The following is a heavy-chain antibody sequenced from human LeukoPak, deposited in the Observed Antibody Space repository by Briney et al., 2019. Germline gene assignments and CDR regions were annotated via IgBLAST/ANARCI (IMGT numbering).Heavy chain of an antibody. CDR1: GASISSYY. V-gene: IGHV4-59*01. Sequence: SETLSLTCTVSGASISSYYWSWIRQPPGKGLEWIGYFYYSGSTNYNPSLKSRVTISVDTSKIQFSLKLNSVTAADTAVYYCARVVSSGWPHYFDYWGQGTLVTVSS. CDR2: FYYSGST. CDR3: ARVVSSGWPHYFDY. D-gene: IGHD6-19*01. J-gene: IGHJ4*02.